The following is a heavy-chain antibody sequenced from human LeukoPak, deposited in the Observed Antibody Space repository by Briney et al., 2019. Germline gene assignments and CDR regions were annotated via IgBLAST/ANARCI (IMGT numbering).Heavy chain of an antibody. V-gene: IGHV3-30-3*01. CDR1: GFTFSSYA. CDR2: ISYVGSNK. Sequence: GGSLRLSCAASGFTFSSYAMHWVRQAPGKGLEWVAVISYVGSNKYYADSVKGRFTISRDNSKNTLYLQMNSLRAEDTAVYYCAREGGDSSGSLDYWGQGTLVTVSS. D-gene: IGHD3-22*01. CDR3: AREGGDSSGSLDY. J-gene: IGHJ4*02.